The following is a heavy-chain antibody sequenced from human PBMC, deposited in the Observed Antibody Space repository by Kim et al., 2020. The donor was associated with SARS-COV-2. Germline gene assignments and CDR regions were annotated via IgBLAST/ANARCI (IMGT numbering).Heavy chain of an antibody. CDR3: ARLFGIAAAADNDY. CDR2: IYYSGST. D-gene: IGHD6-13*01. V-gene: IGHV4-39*01. Sequence: SETLSLTCTVSGGSISSSSYYWGWIRQPPGKGLEWIGSIYYSGSTYYNPSLKSRVTISVDTSKNQFSLKLSSVTAADTAVYYCARLFGIAAAADNDYWG. CDR1: GGSISSSSYY. J-gene: IGHJ4*01.